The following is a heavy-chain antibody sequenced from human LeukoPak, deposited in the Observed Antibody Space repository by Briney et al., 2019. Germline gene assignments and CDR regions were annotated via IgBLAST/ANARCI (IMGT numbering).Heavy chain of an antibody. CDR1: GGSISSYY. J-gene: IGHJ4*02. D-gene: IGHD6-19*01. V-gene: IGHV4-59*12. CDR3: ARASSGWYVRPYFDY. Sequence: SETLSLTCTVSGGSISSYYWSWIRQPPGKGLEGIGYIYHSGSTYYNPSLKSRVTISVDRSKNQFSLKPSSVTAADTAVYYCARASSGWYVRPYFDYWGQGTLVTVSS. CDR2: IYHSGST.